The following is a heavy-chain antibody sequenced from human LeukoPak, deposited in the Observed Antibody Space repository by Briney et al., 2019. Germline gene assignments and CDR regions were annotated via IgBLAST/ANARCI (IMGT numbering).Heavy chain of an antibody. CDR3: ARDATTEPGTVYMDV. D-gene: IGHD6-13*01. V-gene: IGHV3-7*01. J-gene: IGHJ6*03. CDR2: IRQDGSDQ. CDR1: GFTFRTYW. Sequence: PGGSLRLSCAASGFTFRTYWMSWVRQAPGKGLEWVANIRQDGSDQYYVDSVKGRFTISRDNAKNSLYLQMNSLRAEDTALYFCARDATTEPGTVYMDVWGKGTTVTISS.